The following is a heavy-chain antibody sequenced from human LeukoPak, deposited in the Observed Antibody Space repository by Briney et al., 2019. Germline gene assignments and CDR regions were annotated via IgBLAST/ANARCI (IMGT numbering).Heavy chain of an antibody. CDR1: GYTFSSYG. CDR2: ISAYNGNT. V-gene: IGHV1-18*01. J-gene: IGHJ6*03. Sequence: ASVKVSCMASGYTFSSYGFTWVRQAPGQGLEWMGWISAYNGNTNYAQKLQGRVTMTTDTSTSTAYMELRSLRFDDTAVYYCARSDSSGRYGGYYYYYMDVWGKGTTVTVSS. CDR3: ARSDSSGRYGGYYYYYMDV. D-gene: IGHD6-19*01.